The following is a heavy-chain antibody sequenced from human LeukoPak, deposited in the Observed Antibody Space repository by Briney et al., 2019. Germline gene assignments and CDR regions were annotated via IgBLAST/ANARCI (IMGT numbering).Heavy chain of an antibody. V-gene: IGHV1-8*01. CDR2: MNPNSGNT. CDR1: GYTFRSFD. J-gene: IGHJ6*02. CDR3: ARAPSPASYAMDV. Sequence: ASVKVSCKVSGYTFRSFDVNWVRQATGQGLECMGWMNPNSGNTGYAQEFQGRVTMTRNTSINTAYMEVSGLTSEDTAVYYCARAPSPASYAMDVWGQGTTVTVSS.